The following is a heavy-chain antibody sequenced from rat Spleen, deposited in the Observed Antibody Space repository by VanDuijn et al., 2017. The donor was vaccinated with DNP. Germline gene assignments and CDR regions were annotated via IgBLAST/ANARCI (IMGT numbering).Heavy chain of an antibody. V-gene: IGHV3-3*01. D-gene: IGHD1-4*01. Sequence: EVQLQESGPGLVKPSQSLSLTCSVTGYSITSDYRWNWIRKFPGNKLEWMGYINSEGTTNYNPSLKSRISITRDTSKNQFFLQVKSITTEDTATYYCARSTDCGCNWDYWGQGVMVPVSS. CDR2: INSEGTT. J-gene: IGHJ2*01. CDR1: GYSITSDYR. CDR3: ARSTDCGCNWDY.